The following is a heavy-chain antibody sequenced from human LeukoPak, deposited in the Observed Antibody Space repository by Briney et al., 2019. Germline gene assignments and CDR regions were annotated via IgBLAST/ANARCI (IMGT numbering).Heavy chain of an antibody. J-gene: IGHJ5*02. D-gene: IGHD2-15*01. V-gene: IGHV1-18*01. CDR1: GYTYTSYG. CDR2: INPYNGNT. Sequence: ASVKVSCKASGYTYTSYGISWVRQAPGQGLEWMGWINPYNGNTNYAQKFQGRVTMTTDISTSTAYMELRSLISDDTAVYYCARVVVAATINCFDPWGQGTLVTVSS. CDR3: ARVVVAATINCFDP.